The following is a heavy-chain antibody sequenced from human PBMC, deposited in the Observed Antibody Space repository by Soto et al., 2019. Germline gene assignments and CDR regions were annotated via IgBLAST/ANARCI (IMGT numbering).Heavy chain of an antibody. V-gene: IGHV1-46*01. Sequence: QVQLVQSGADVKEPGASVKVSCKASGYTFRDNYIQWVRQAPGQGLEWVAMISPADGATRYAEKFQGRVVLTMDVSTTTVYMEMRSLRPDDTAFYSCARGRPHGWLDPWGQGTLVTVSS. CDR2: ISPADGAT. J-gene: IGHJ5*02. CDR3: ARGRPHGWLDP. CDR1: GYTFRDNY.